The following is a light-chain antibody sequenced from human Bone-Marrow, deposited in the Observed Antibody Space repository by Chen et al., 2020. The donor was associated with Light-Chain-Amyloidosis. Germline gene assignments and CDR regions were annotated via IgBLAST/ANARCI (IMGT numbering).Light chain of an antibody. Sequence: DIQMTQSPSTLSASVGDRVTITCRASQSISTWLAWYQQKTGKAPKLLIYKAASLESGVPSRLSGSGSGTEFTLTISSLQPDDFATYYCQQYDSYPRTFGPGTKVDIK. J-gene: IGKJ3*01. CDR2: KAA. V-gene: IGKV1-5*03. CDR1: QSISTW. CDR3: QQYDSYPRT.